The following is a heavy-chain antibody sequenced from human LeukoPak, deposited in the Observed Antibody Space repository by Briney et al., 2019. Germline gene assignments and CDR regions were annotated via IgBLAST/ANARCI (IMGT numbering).Heavy chain of an antibody. Sequence: PGGSLRLSCAASGFGFSSYWISWVRQAPGKGLEWVGNIKQDGGEKHYADSVKGRFTISRDNAKNSLYLQMNSLRAEDRAVYFCARDGLPFDFWGQGTLVTVSS. CDR3: ARDGLPFDF. D-gene: IGHD5-12*01. V-gene: IGHV3-7*01. CDR1: GFGFSSYW. J-gene: IGHJ4*02. CDR2: IKQDGGEK.